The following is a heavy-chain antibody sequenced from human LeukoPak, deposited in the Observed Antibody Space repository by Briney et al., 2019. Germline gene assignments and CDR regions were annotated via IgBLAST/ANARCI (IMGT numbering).Heavy chain of an antibody. CDR2: IKQDGTEK. Sequence: GGSLRLSCAVSGFTFTTYWLGWVRQPPGKGLEWVANIKQDGTEKYYVDSVKGRFTISRDNVKNSLYLQMNSLRAEDTAVYYCARAAAATSRDFWGQGTLVTVSS. J-gene: IGHJ4*02. D-gene: IGHD6-13*01. CDR3: ARAAAATSRDF. V-gene: IGHV3-7*01. CDR1: GFTFTTYW.